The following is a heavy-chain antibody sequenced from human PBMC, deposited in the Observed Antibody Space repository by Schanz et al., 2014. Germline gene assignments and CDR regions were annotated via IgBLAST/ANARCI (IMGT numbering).Heavy chain of an antibody. Sequence: QVQLVESGGGVVQPGGSLRLSCVASGFTFSSYRMHWVRQAPGKGLEWVALIRYDGITKYYLDSVKGRFTISRDESKNTLYLQMNSLRAXXTXVYYCAREDGTSNTRCXXYWGQGALVTVSS. CDR2: IRYDGITK. D-gene: IGHD2-2*01. CDR1: GFTFSSYR. J-gene: IGHJ4*02. V-gene: IGHV3-30*02. CDR3: AREDGTSNTRCXXY.